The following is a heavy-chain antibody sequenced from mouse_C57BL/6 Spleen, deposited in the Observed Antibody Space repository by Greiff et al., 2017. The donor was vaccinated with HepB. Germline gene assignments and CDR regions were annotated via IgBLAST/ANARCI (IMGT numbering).Heavy chain of an antibody. D-gene: IGHD2-4*01. CDR2: IHPNSGST. Sequence: VQLQQPGAELVKPGASVKLSCKASGYTFTSYWMHWVKQRPGQGLEWIGMIHPNSGSTNYNEKFKSKATLTVDKSSSTAYMQLSSLTSEDSAVYYCAREGIYDYGGFAYWGQGTLVTVSA. V-gene: IGHV1-64*01. CDR1: GYTFTSYW. CDR3: AREGIYDYGGFAY. J-gene: IGHJ3*01.